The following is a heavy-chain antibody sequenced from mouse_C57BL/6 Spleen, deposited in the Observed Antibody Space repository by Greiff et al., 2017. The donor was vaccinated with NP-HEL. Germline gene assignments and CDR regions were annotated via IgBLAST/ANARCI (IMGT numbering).Heavy chain of an antibody. J-gene: IGHJ2*01. Sequence: VQLQQSGPELVKPGASVKISCKASGYAFSSSWMNWVKQRPGKGLEWIGRIYPGDGDTNYNRKFKGKATLTADKSSSTAYMQLSSLTSEDSAVYFCARWDTTVVAGDYWGQGTTLTVSS. CDR3: ARWDTTVVAGDY. V-gene: IGHV1-82*01. D-gene: IGHD1-1*01. CDR1: GYAFSSSW. CDR2: IYPGDGDT.